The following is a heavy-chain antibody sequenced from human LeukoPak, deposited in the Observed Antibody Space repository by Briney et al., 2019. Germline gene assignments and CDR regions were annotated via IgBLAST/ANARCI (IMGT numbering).Heavy chain of an antibody. CDR1: GYSISSGYY. Sequence: SETLSLTCAVSGYSISSGYYWGWIRQLPGKGLEWIGSIYHSGSTYYNPSLKSRVTISVDTSKNQFSLKLSSVTAADTAVYYCAREKDYFDWFHDAFDIWGQGTMVTVSS. J-gene: IGHJ3*02. V-gene: IGHV4-38-2*02. CDR2: IYHSGST. CDR3: AREKDYFDWFHDAFDI. D-gene: IGHD3-9*01.